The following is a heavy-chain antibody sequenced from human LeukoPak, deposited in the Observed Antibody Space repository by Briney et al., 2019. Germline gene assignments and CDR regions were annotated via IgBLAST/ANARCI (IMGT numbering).Heavy chain of an antibody. CDR1: GFTFNNYA. V-gene: IGHV3-23*01. Sequence: GGSLRLSCAASGFTFNNYAMSWVRQTPGKGLEWVSTITISGDSTYYADSVKGRFTISTDNAKNSLYLQMSSLRDDDTAVYFCARSRGVSDYWGQGTLVTVSS. D-gene: IGHD3-10*01. J-gene: IGHJ4*02. CDR3: ARSRGVSDY. CDR2: ITISGDST.